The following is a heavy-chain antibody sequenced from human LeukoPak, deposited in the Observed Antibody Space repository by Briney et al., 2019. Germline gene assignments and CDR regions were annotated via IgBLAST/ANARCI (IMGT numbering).Heavy chain of an antibody. J-gene: IGHJ4*02. CDR3: ARHFHSNGYPFDY. V-gene: IGHV4-34*01. CDR2: FNHSGST. Sequence: SETLSLTCAVYGGSFSGYYWRWIRHPPGKGLEWIGEFNHSGSTNYNPSLKSRVTISVDTSKNPFSLKLSSVTAADTAVYYCARHFHSNGYPFDYWGQGTLVTVSS. CDR1: GGSFSGYY. D-gene: IGHD3-22*01.